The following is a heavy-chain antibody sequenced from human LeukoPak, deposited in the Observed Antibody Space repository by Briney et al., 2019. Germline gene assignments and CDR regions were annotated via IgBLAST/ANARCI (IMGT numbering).Heavy chain of an antibody. CDR3: ARGVVAAAGRTFDF. J-gene: IGHJ4*02. CDR2: VNYSGST. D-gene: IGHD6-13*01. Sequence: PSETLSLTCTVSGGSISSSTYYWAWFRQPPGKGLEWIGSVNYSGSTYYNASLKSGVTISVVTSKNQFSLKLSSLTAADTAVYYCARGVVAAAGRTFDFWGQGTMVTVSS. CDR1: GGSISSSTYY. V-gene: IGHV4-39*07.